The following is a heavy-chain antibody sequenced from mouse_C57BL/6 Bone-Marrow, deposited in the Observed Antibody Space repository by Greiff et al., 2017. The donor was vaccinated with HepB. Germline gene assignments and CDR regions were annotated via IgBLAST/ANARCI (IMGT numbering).Heavy chain of an antibody. CDR1: DSEVFPIAY. CDR3: ERWGNYEGGRDH. V-gene: IGHV15-2*01. Sequence: VQLQQSGSELRSPGSSVKLSCKDFDSEVFPIAYMSWVRQKPGHGFEWIGGILPSIGRTIYGEKFEDKATLDADTLSNTAYLELNSLTSEDSAIYYCERWGNYEGGRDHWGKGTSVTVSS. D-gene: IGHD2-1*01. CDR2: ILPSIGRT. J-gene: IGHJ4*01.